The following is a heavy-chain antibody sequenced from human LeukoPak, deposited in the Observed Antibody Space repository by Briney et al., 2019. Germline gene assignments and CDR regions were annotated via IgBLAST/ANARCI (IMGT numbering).Heavy chain of an antibody. CDR2: INGSGGGT. D-gene: IGHD6-19*01. J-gene: IGHJ4*02. CDR3: AKVFGSGWYSPNGAFDY. Sequence: GGSLRLSCAASGFTFSSYSMNWVRQAPGKGLEWVSAINGSGGGTYYADSVKGRFTISRDNSKNTLYLQMNSLRAEDTAVYYCAKVFGSGWYSPNGAFDYWGQGTLVTVSS. V-gene: IGHV3-23*01. CDR1: GFTFSSYS.